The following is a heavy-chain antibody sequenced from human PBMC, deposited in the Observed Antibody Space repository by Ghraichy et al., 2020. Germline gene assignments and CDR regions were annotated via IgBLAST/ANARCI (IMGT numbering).Heavy chain of an antibody. CDR3: ARSYDYVWGSYRYPDY. V-gene: IGHV1-18*04. CDR1: GYTFTSYG. Sequence: ASVKVSCKASGYTFTSYGISWVRQAPGQGLEWMGWISAYNGNTNYAQKLQGRVTMTTDTSTSTAYMELRSLRSDDTAVYYCARSYDYVWGSYRYPDYWGQGTLVTVSS. CDR2: ISAYNGNT. J-gene: IGHJ4*02. D-gene: IGHD3-16*02.